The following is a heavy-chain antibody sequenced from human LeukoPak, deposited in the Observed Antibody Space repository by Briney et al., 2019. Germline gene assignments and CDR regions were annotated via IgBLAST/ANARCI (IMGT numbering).Heavy chain of an antibody. V-gene: IGHV4-4*07. CDR2: FYTSGST. CDR1: GGSISSYY. CDR3: ARAGSGRDCSSTSCYAYYYYYGMDV. D-gene: IGHD2-2*01. J-gene: IGHJ6*02. Sequence: KPSETLSLTCTVSGGSISSYYWSWIRQPAGKGLEWIGRFYTSGSTNYNPSLKSRVTMSVDTSKNQFSLKLSSVTAADTAVYYCARAGSGRDCSSTSCYAYYYYYGMDVWGQGTTVTVSS.